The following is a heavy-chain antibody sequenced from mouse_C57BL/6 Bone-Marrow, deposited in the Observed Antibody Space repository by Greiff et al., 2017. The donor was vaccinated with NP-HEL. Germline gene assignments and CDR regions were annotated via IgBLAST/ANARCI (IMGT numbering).Heavy chain of an antibody. CDR2: ISDGGSYT. CDR1: GFTFSRYA. CDR3: ARFITTVGMDY. J-gene: IGHJ4*01. V-gene: IGHV5-4*01. D-gene: IGHD1-1*01. Sequence: EVHLVESGGGLVKPGGSLKLSCAASGFTFSRYAMSWVRQTPEKRLEWVATISDGGSYTYYPDNVKGRFTISRDNAKNNLYLQMSHLKSEDTAMYYCARFITTVGMDYWGQGTSVTVSS.